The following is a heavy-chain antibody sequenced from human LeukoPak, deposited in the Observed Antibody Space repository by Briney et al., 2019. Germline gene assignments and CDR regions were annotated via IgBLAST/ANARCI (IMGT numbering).Heavy chain of an antibody. V-gene: IGHV3-23*01. CDR3: AKDRPNEYDINGHYYRRDGDY. CDR1: GFTFSIYA. CDR2: ITSSGDGT. J-gene: IGHJ4*02. Sequence: PGGSLRLSCAASGFTFSIYAMSWVRQAPGKGLQGVSSITSSGDGTYYADSVKGRFTISRDNSENMLYLQMNSLRVEDTAVYFCAKDRPNEYDINGHYYRRDGDYWGQGHVVTVSS. D-gene: IGHD3-22*01.